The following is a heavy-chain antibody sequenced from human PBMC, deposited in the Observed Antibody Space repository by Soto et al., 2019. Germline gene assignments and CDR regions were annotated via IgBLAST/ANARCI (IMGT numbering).Heavy chain of an antibody. CDR2: TNTDTGGT. J-gene: IGHJ4*02. CDR1: GYTFTGFY. D-gene: IGHD4-17*01. V-gene: IGHV1-2*04. CDR3: ARSNAPTVTTPSFDY. Sequence: QVQLVQSGAEVKPPGASVKVSCKASGYTFTGFYIHWVRQAPGQGLEWMGWTNTDTGGTNYADKFKGWVTVTRDTPTSTAYMEVRRLTADDTAVYYCARSNAPTVTTPSFDYWGQGTLVTVSS.